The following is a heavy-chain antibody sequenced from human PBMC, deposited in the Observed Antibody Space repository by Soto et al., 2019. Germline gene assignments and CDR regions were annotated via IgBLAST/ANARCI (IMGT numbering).Heavy chain of an antibody. CDR2: VYYTGST. V-gene: IGHV4-59*01. CDR1: SGSISGYY. J-gene: IGHJ4*02. Sequence: ETLSLTCTVSSGSISGYYCSWIRQSPGKGLEWIGYVYYTGSTNYNPSLKTRVAISIDTSKSQVSLNLSSVTAADTALYYCAGAPNWNYYDFWGQGALVTVSS. D-gene: IGHD1-1*01. CDR3: AGAPNWNYYDF.